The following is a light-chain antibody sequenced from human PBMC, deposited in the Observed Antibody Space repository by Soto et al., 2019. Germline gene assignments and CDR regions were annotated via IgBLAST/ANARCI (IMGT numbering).Light chain of an antibody. V-gene: IGKV3-20*01. CDR3: QYYDESMWT. CDR2: GAL. Sequence: EVVLTQSPSSVCLSTGGLATLSRPASQSVVTSYLAWYQQKYGQSPRLLIYGALYRAPGIPDRFSGSGSGTDFTLSISRLDPEDFAVYYCQYYDESMWTFGQGTKVDIK. J-gene: IGKJ1*01. CDR1: QSVVTSY.